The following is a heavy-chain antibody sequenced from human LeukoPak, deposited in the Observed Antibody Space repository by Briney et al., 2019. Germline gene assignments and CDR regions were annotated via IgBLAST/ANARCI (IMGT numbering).Heavy chain of an antibody. V-gene: IGHV3-20*04. CDR1: GFTFDDYG. Sequence: SGGSLRLSCAASGFTFDDYGMSWVRQAPGKGLEWVSGINWNGGSTGYADSVKGRFTISRGNAKNSLYLQMNSLRAEDTAVYYCARDRITVAATETSFDYWGQGTLVTVSS. CDR2: INWNGGST. J-gene: IGHJ4*02. D-gene: IGHD6-19*01. CDR3: ARDRITVAATETSFDY.